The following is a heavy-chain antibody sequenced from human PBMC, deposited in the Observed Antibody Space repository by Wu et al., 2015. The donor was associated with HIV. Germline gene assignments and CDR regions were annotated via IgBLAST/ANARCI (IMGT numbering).Heavy chain of an antibody. CDR3: ARAGANWGLGDAFDI. CDR2: INPNSGGT. V-gene: IGHV1-2*02. D-gene: IGHD7-27*01. Sequence: QVQLVQSGAEVKKPGASVKVSCKASGYTFTGYYMHWVRQAPGQGLEWMGWINPNSGGTNYAQKFQGRVTMTRDTSISTAYMELSRLRSDDTAVYYCARAGANWGLGDAFDIWGQGQWSPSLQ. CDR1: GYTFTGYY. J-gene: IGHJ3*02.